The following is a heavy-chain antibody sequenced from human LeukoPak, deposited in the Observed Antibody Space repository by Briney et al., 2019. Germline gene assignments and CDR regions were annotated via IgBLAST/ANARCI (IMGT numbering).Heavy chain of an antibody. Sequence: SQTLSLTCTVSGGSISSGGYYWSWIRQPPGKGLEWIGYIYYSRSTNYNPSLKSRVTISVDTSKNQFSLKLSSVTAADTAVYHCARRASGGSSYYYFDYWGQGTLITVSS. CDR2: IYYSRST. J-gene: IGHJ4*02. CDR1: GGSISSGGYY. D-gene: IGHD6-13*01. V-gene: IGHV4-61*08. CDR3: ARRASGGSSYYYFDY.